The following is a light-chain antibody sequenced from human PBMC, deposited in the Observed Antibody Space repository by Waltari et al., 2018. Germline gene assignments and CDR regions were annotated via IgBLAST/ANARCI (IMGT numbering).Light chain of an antibody. Sequence: DIVMTQSPDSLAVSLGARATIKCKSSQSLLYSSNNENYLAWYQQKPGQPPKLLIYWASTRESGVPDRFSGSGSGTDFTLTISSLQAEDVAIYYCQQYYSTLVFGQGTKLEIK. CDR1: QSLLYSSNNENY. CDR3: QQYYSTLV. V-gene: IGKV4-1*01. J-gene: IGKJ2*01. CDR2: WAS.